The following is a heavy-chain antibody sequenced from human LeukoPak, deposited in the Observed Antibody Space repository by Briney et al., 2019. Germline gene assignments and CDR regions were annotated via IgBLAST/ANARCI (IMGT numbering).Heavy chain of an antibody. D-gene: IGHD2-21*01. CDR3: ARRGVWQGRIDY. CDR2: INHSGST. V-gene: IGHV4-34*01. J-gene: IGHJ4*02. CDR1: GGSFSGYY. Sequence: SETLSLTCAVYGGSFSGYYWSWIRQPPGKGLEWIGEINHSGSTNYNPSLKSRVTISLDTSKNQFSLKLSSVTAADTAVYYCARRGVWQGRIDYWGQGTLVTVSS.